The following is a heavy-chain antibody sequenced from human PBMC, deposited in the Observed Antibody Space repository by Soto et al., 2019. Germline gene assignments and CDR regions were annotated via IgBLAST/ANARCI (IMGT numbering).Heavy chain of an antibody. D-gene: IGHD1-26*01. J-gene: IGHJ6*02. V-gene: IGHV4-4*02. Sequence: QVQLQESGPGLVKPSGTLSLTCAVSGGSISSSYWWSCVRQPPGKGLEWIGEIYHSGSTNYNPSLKSGVTISVDKSKNQFSLKLSSVTAADTAVYYCARVSGSYYYGMDVWGQGTTVTVSS. CDR1: GGSISSSYW. CDR2: IYHSGST. CDR3: ARVSGSYYYGMDV.